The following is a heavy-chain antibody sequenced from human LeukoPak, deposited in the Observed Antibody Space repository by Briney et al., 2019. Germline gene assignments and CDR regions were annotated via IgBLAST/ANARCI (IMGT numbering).Heavy chain of an antibody. Sequence: GGSLRLSCAASGFTFSSYAMPWVRQAPGKGLEWVAAICGSGGSTYYADSVKGRFTISRDNSKNTLYLQMNSLRAEDTAIYYCAKDPSVGGTAEYFQHWGPGTLVTVSS. CDR2: ICGSGGST. D-gene: IGHD1-26*01. CDR3: AKDPSVGGTAEYFQH. J-gene: IGHJ1*01. V-gene: IGHV3-23*01. CDR1: GFTFSSYA.